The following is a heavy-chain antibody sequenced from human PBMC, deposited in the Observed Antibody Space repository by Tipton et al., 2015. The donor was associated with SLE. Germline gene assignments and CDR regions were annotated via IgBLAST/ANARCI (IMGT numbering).Heavy chain of an antibody. CDR2: IYSSGST. V-gene: IGHV4-39*07. D-gene: IGHD6-13*01. CDR1: GGSISSSSYY. J-gene: IGHJ5*02. CDR3: ARRVAAASFDP. Sequence: TLSLTCTVSGGSISSSSYYWGWFRHTPGKGLEWIGGIYSSGSTYYNPSLKSRVTISVDTSKNQFSLKLSSVTAADTAVYYCARRVAAASFDPWGQGTLVTVS.